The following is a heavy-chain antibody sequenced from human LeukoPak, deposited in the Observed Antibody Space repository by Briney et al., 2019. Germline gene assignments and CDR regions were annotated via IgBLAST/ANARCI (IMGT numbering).Heavy chain of an antibody. CDR2: IYYSGSA. V-gene: IGHV4-59*01. J-gene: IGHJ3*02. CDR3: ARQKRNDAFDI. CDR1: GGSISSYY. Sequence: SSETLSLTCTVSGGSISSYYWSWIRQPPGKGLEWIGYIYYSGSANYNPSLKSRVTISVDTSKNQFSLKLSSVTAADTAVYYCARQKRNDAFDIWGQGTMVTVSS. D-gene: IGHD5-24*01.